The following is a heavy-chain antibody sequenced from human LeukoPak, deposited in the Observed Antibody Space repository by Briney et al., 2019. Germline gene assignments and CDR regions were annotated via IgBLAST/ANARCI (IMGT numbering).Heavy chain of an antibody. CDR1: GYTFTSYG. V-gene: IGHV1-18*01. Sequence: ASVKVSCKASGYTFTSYGISWVRQAPGQGLEWMGWISAYNGNTNYAQKLQGRVTMTTDTSTSTAYMELRSLRSDDTAVYYCARDHGGWEQQLYDYWGQGTLVTVSS. D-gene: IGHD6-13*01. J-gene: IGHJ4*02. CDR3: ARDHGGWEQQLYDY. CDR2: ISAYNGNT.